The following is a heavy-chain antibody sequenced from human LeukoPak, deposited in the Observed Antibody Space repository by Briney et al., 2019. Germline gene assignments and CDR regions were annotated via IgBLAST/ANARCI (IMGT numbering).Heavy chain of an antibody. V-gene: IGHV3-21*04. Sequence: GGSLRLSCAASGFTFSSYSMNWVRQAPGKGLEWVSSISSSSSYIYYADSVKGRFTISRDNSKNTLYLQMNSLRAEDTAVYYCAKAGAVASFDAFDIWGQGTMVTVSS. J-gene: IGHJ3*02. CDR2: ISSSSSYI. CDR1: GFTFSSYS. D-gene: IGHD6-19*01. CDR3: AKAGAVASFDAFDI.